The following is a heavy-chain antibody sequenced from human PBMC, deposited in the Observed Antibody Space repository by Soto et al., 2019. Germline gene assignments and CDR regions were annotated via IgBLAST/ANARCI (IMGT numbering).Heavy chain of an antibody. CDR3: ARDRRDYYYYGMDV. J-gene: IGHJ6*02. Sequence: GGSLRLSCAASGLTVSNNYMSWVRQAPGKGLEWVSVIYSGGSTYYADSVKGRFTISRDNSKNTLYLQMNSLRAEDTAVYYCARDRRDYYYYGMDVWGQGTTVTVSS. V-gene: IGHV3-53*01. CDR2: IYSGGST. CDR1: GLTVSNNY.